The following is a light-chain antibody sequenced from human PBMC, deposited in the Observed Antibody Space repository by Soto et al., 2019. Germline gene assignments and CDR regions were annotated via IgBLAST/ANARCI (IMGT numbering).Light chain of an antibody. CDR2: WAS. Sequence: DIVMTQSPDSLAVSLGERATINCKSSQSVLYSSNNKNYLAWYQQKPGQPPKLVIYWASTRESGVPDRFSGSGSGTDFTLTISSLQAEDVAVYYCQQYYTTPRTFGQGTKVEI. J-gene: IGKJ1*01. V-gene: IGKV4-1*01. CDR1: QSVLYSSNNKNY. CDR3: QQYYTTPRT.